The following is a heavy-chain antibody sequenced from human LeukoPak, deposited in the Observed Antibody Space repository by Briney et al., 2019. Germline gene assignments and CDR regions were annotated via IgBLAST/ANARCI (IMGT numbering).Heavy chain of an antibody. Sequence: ASVKVSCKASGYTFTSYDISWVRQAPGQGLEWMGWISAYNGNTSYAQELQGRVTMTSDTSTSTAYMELRSLRSDDTAVYYCARVQGGDSDAFDYWGQGTLVTVSS. CDR2: ISAYNGNT. CDR1: GYTFTSYD. J-gene: IGHJ4*02. CDR3: ARVQGGDSDAFDY. V-gene: IGHV1-18*01. D-gene: IGHD3-16*01.